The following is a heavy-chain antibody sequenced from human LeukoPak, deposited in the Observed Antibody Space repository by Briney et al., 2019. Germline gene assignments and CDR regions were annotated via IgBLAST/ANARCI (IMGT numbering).Heavy chain of an antibody. V-gene: IGHV1-18*01. Sequence: ASVKVSCKASGYTFTTYGISWVRQAPGQGPEWMGWISAYNGNTNYAQKFQGRVTMTTDTSTSTAYMELRSLRSDDTAVYYCARDVLLVVGYSSGWYFDYWGQGTLVIVSS. CDR1: GYTFTTYG. CDR3: ARDVLLVVGYSSGWYFDY. CDR2: ISAYNGNT. D-gene: IGHD6-19*01. J-gene: IGHJ4*02.